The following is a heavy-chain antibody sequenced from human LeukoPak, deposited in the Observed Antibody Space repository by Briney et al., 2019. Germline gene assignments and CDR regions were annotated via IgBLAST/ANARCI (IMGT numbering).Heavy chain of an antibody. CDR2: INHSGST. V-gene: IGHV4-34*01. D-gene: IGHD5-24*01. CDR1: GGSFSGYY. CDR3: ARLAFRVGDGHRAGDRNFDY. Sequence: SETLSLTCAVYGGSFSGYYWSWIRQPPGKGLEWIGEINHSGSTSYNPSLKSRVTISVDTSKNQLSLKLSSVTAADTAVYYCARLAFRVGDGHRAGDRNFDYWGQGTLVTVSS. J-gene: IGHJ4*02.